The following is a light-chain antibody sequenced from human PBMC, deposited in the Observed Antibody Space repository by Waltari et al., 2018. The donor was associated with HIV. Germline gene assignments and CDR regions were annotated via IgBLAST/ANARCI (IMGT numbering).Light chain of an antibody. J-gene: IGKJ5*01. V-gene: IGKV1-27*01. CDR1: RDISND. CDR3: QNYDSAPVA. CDR2: GAS. Sequence: DIKMSQDPSSLSASVGDRVTITCRASRDISNDLAWYQQKSGEVPKLLIYGASTFRSGVSSRFRGSGSGTEFTLTINGLQPEDVASYYCQNYDSAPVAFGQGTRLEI.